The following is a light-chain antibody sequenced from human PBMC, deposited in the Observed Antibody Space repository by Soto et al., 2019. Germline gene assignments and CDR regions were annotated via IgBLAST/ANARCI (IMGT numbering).Light chain of an antibody. V-gene: IGKV3-15*01. Sequence: EIVLTQSPATLSLSPGERATLSCRASQSVGSSLAWYQQKPGQAPRLLIYGASTRATGIPARFSGSGSGTEFTLTISTLQSEDFAVYYCQQYNNWPPMYTFGQGTKLEIK. CDR3: QQYNNWPPMYT. J-gene: IGKJ2*01. CDR1: QSVGSS. CDR2: GAS.